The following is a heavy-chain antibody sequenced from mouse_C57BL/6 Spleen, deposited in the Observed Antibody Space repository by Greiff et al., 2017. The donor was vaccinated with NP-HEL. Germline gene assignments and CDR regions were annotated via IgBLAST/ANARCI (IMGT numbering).Heavy chain of an antibody. Sequence: VQLKESGGGLVQPGGSLSLSCAASGFTFTDYYMSWVRQPPGKALEWLGFIRNKANGYTTEYSASVKGRFTISRDNSQSILYLQMNALRAEDSATYYCASPPRGYYSTPWFAYWGQGTLVTVSA. J-gene: IGHJ3*01. CDR3: ASPPRGYYSTPWFAY. V-gene: IGHV7-3*01. CDR2: IRNKANGYTT. CDR1: GFTFTDYY. D-gene: IGHD2-5*01.